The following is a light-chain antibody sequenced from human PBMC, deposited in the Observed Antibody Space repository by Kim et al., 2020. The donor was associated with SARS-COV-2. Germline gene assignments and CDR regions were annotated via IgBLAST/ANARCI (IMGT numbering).Light chain of an antibody. CDR1: QSVLYSSTNKNY. CDR2: WAS. J-gene: IGKJ1*01. V-gene: IGKV4-1*01. Sequence: DIVMTQSPDSLTVSLGERATINCKSSQSVLYSSTNKNYLAWYQQKPGQPPKLLIYWASTRESGVPDRFSGSGSGTDFTLTISSLRAEDVAVYYCQQYYRTPLTFGQGTKVDIK. CDR3: QQYYRTPLT.